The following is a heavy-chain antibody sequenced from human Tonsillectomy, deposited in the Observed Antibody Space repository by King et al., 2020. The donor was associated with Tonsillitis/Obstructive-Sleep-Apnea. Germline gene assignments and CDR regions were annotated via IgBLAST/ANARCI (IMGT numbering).Heavy chain of an antibody. CDR3: ARDWGYSSSWKAFDI. CDR2: IIPIFGTA. Sequence: VQLVESGAEVNKPGSSVKVSCKASGGTFSSYSISWVRQATGQGLEWMGWIIPIFGTANYAQKFQGRVTITADESTSTAYMELSSLRSEDTAVYYCARDWGYSSSWKAFDIWGQGTMVTVSS. D-gene: IGHD6-13*01. J-gene: IGHJ3*02. CDR1: GGTFSSYS. V-gene: IGHV1-69*01.